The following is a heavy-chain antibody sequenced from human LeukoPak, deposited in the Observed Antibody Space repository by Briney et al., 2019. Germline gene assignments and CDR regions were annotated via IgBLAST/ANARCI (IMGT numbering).Heavy chain of an antibody. Sequence: ASVNVSCKASGYTLTSHYMHWVRQAPGQGLEWMGMINPSGGSTSYAQKFQGRVTMTRDTSTSTVYMELSSLRSEDTAVYYCARATNYYGSGSPPDGMDVWGQGTTVTVSS. D-gene: IGHD3-10*01. CDR1: GYTLTSHY. CDR3: ARATNYYGSGSPPDGMDV. CDR2: INPSGGST. J-gene: IGHJ6*02. V-gene: IGHV1-46*01.